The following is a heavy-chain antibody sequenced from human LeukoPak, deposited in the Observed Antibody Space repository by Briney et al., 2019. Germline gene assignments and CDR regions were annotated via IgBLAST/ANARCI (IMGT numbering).Heavy chain of an antibody. Sequence: PGGSLRLSCAASGFTFSSYDMHWVRQATGKGLEWVSAIGTAGDTYYPGSVKGRFTISRENAKNSLYLQMNSLRAGDTAVYYCARGLMGYGVDDAFDIWGQGTMATVSS. V-gene: IGHV3-13*01. J-gene: IGHJ3*02. CDR1: GFTFSSYD. CDR2: IGTAGDT. D-gene: IGHD4-17*01. CDR3: ARGLMGYGVDDAFDI.